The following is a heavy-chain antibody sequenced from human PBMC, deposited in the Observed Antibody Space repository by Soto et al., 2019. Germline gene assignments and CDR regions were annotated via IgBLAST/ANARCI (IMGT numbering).Heavy chain of an antibody. D-gene: IGHD2-8*01. CDR2: IYYSGTT. V-gene: IGHV4-30-4*01. CDR3: ARRHCTNGVCYLSSDYFDY. Sequence: PSETLSLTCTVSGGSISSGDYYWSWIRQPPXKGLEWIGYIYYSGTTYYNPSLKSRVTISADTSKNQFSLKLSSVTAADTAVYYCARRHCTNGVCYLSSDYFDYWGQGTLVTVSS. J-gene: IGHJ4*02. CDR1: GGSISSGDYY.